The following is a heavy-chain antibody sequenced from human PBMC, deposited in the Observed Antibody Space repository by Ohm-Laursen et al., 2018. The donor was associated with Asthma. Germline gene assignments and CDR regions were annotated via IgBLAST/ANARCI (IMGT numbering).Heavy chain of an antibody. CDR2: ISTASSCI. V-gene: IGHV3-21*01. D-gene: IGHD1-26*01. J-gene: IGHJ1*01. CDR3: ARNGPEWELPGREYSLHH. CDR1: GYTFSRYS. Sequence: GSLRLSCSAPGYTFSRYSIHWVRQIPGKGLEWVASISTASSCIYYADSVRGRFTTSRDNARNTVYLQMNSLRAEDTALYYCARNGPEWELPGREYSLHHWGEGTLVTVSS.